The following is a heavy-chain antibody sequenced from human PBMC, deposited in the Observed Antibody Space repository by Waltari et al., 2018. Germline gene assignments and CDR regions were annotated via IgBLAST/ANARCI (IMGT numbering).Heavy chain of an antibody. CDR3: ASDPSRLSTPGGYFDN. CDR1: GFSFSGFS. CDR2: ITYDGKHK. D-gene: IGHD2-8*02. J-gene: IGHJ4*02. Sequence: QVQLVESGGGVVQPGKSLRLSCSASGFSFSGFSMHWVRQAPGKGLEGVAVITYDGKHKDYADAVKGRFTISRDNSKNTVYLQMNILRLQDTAVYYCASDPSRLSTPGGYFDNWGQGTLVTVSS. V-gene: IGHV3-30*03.